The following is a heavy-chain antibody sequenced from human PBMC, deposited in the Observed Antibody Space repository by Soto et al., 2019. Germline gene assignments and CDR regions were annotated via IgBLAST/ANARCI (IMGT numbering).Heavy chain of an antibody. Sequence: PSETLSLTCTVSGGSISSSSYYWGWIRQPPGKGLEWIGSIYYSGSTYYNPSLKSRVIISVDTSKNQFALRLSSVTAADTAGYYCARVYYDTSGYGLDPWGKGNLVTVSS. V-gene: IGHV4-39*06. D-gene: IGHD3-22*01. CDR2: IYYSGST. J-gene: IGHJ5*02. CDR1: GGSISSSSYY. CDR3: ARVYYDTSGYGLDP.